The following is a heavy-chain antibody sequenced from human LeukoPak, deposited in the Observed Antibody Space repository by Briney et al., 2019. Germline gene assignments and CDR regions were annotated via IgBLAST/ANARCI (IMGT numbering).Heavy chain of an antibody. CDR1: GGSISSYY. CDR3: ARDNIGQWLPEDYFDY. J-gene: IGHJ4*02. CDR2: IYTSGST. Sequence: SETLSLTCTVSGGSISSYYWSWIRQPPGKGLEWIGYIYTSGSTNYNPSLKSRVTISVDTSKNQFSLKLSSVTAADTAVYYCARDNIGQWLPEDYFDYWGQGTLVTVSS. V-gene: IGHV4-4*09. D-gene: IGHD6-19*01.